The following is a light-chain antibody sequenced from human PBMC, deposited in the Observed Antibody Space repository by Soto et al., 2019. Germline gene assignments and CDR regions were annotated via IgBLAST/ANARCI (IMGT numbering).Light chain of an antibody. Sequence: QSALTQPASVSGSPGQSITITCTGTSNDVGGYNSVSWYQQHPDKAPKLIIYEVTNRPSRISNRFSGSKSGNTASLTISGLQAEDEADYYCSSYTTSSSLVFGGGTKVTVL. V-gene: IGLV2-14*01. CDR1: SNDVGGYNS. CDR2: EVT. J-gene: IGLJ2*01. CDR3: SSYTTSSSLV.